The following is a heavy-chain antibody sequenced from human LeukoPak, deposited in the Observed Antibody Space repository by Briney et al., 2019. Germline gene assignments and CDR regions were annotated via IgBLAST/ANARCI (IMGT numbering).Heavy chain of an antibody. V-gene: IGHV4-4*07. CDR1: GGSISSYY. Sequence: SETLSLTCTVSGGSISSYYWGWIRQPAGKGLEWIGRIYTSGSTNYNPSLKSRVTMSVDTSKNQFSLKLSSVTAADTAVYYCARGVYSSSQYYFDYWGQGTLVTVSS. CDR2: IYTSGST. D-gene: IGHD6-6*01. J-gene: IGHJ4*02. CDR3: ARGVYSSSQYYFDY.